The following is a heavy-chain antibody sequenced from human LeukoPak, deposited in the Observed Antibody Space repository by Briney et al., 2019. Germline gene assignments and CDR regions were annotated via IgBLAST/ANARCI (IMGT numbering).Heavy chain of an antibody. J-gene: IGHJ3*02. CDR1: GFTFDDYA. V-gene: IGHV3-9*01. CDR2: ISWNSGSI. CDR3: AKVHRNKYNYDSSGYYSDAFDI. Sequence: GGSLRLSCAAPGFTFDDYAMHWVRQAPGKGLEWVSGISWNSGSIGYADSVKGRFTISRDNAKNSLYLQMNSLRAEDTALYYCAKVHRNKYNYDSSGYYSDAFDIWGQGTMVTVSS. D-gene: IGHD3-22*01.